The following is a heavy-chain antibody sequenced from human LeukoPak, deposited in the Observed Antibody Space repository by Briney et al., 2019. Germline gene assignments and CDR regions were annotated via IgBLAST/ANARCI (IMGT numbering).Heavy chain of an antibody. CDR2: ISSSSYI. CDR3: ARDMKQQQLFPNWFDP. CDR1: GFTFSSYS. J-gene: IGHJ5*02. D-gene: IGHD6-13*01. Sequence: GGSLRLSCAASGFTFSSYSMNWVRQAPGKGLEWVSSISSSSYIYYADSVKGRFTISRDNAKNSLYLQMNSLRAEDTAVYYCARDMKQQQLFPNWFDPWGQGTLVTVSS. V-gene: IGHV3-21*01.